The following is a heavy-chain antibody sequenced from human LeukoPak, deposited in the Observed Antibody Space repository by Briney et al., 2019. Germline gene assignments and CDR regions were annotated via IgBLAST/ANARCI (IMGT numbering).Heavy chain of an antibody. Sequence: NSSETLSLTCTVSGGSISSYYWSWIRQPPGKGLEWIGYIYYSGSTNYNPSLKSRVTISVDTSKNQFSLKLSSVTAADTAVYYCARVFPYSGSPMGAFDIWGQGTMVTVSS. V-gene: IGHV4-59*01. J-gene: IGHJ3*02. CDR3: ARVFPYSGSPMGAFDI. CDR1: GGSISSYY. D-gene: IGHD1-26*01. CDR2: IYYSGST.